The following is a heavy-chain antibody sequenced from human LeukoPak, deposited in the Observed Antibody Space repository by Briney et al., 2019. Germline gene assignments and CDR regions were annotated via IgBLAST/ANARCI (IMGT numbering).Heavy chain of an antibody. CDR1: GFSFSTSW. V-gene: IGHV3-74*01. Sequence: PGGSLRLSCAASGFSFSTSWMNWVRQGPGTGLVWVSLITGDGSSTTYADSVKGRFTISRDNAKNTLYLQMNSLRAEDTGVYYCARRLRRNYFDYWGQGTLVTVSS. J-gene: IGHJ4*02. CDR2: ITGDGSST. CDR3: ARRLRRNYFDY. D-gene: IGHD4-17*01.